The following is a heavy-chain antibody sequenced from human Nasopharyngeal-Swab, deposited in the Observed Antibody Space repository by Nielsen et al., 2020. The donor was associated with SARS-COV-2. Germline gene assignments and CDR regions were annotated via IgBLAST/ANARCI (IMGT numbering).Heavy chain of an antibody. D-gene: IGHD2-15*01. CDR3: ARDKRECSGGSCRPTSDSFDI. CDR2: ISAYNGNT. CDR1: GYTFTSYG. V-gene: IGHV1-18*04. Sequence: ASVKVSCKASGYTFTSYGISWVRQAPGQGLEWMGWISAYNGNTNYVQKLQGRVTMTTDTSTSTAYMELRSLRSDDTAVYYCARDKRECSGGSCRPTSDSFDIWGQGTMVTVSS. J-gene: IGHJ3*02.